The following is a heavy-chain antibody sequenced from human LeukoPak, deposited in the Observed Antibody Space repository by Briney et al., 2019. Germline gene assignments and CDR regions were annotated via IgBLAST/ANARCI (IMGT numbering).Heavy chain of an antibody. V-gene: IGHV4-34*01. CDR2: INHSGST. CDR3: ARGNIVVVPAAMGNKNNWFDP. Sequence: SETLSLTCAVYGGSFIGYYWSWIRQPPGKGLEWIGEINHSGSTNYNPSLKSRVTISVDTSKNQFSLKLSSVTAADTAVYYCARGNIVVVPAAMGNKNNWFDPWGQGTLVTVSS. D-gene: IGHD2-2*01. CDR1: GGSFIGYY. J-gene: IGHJ5*02.